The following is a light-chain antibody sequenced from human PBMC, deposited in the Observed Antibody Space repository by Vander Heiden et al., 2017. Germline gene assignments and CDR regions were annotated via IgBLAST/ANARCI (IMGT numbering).Light chain of an antibody. CDR3: QSYDSSLSVVV. CDR1: SSNIGAGYD. J-gene: IGLJ2*01. Sequence: QSVLTQPPPGSGAPGQRVTISCTGSSSNIGAGYDVHWYQQLPGTAPKLLIYGNSNRPSGVPDRFSGSKSGTSASLAITGLQAEDEADYYCQSYDSSLSVVVFGGGTKLTVL. V-gene: IGLV1-40*01. CDR2: GNS.